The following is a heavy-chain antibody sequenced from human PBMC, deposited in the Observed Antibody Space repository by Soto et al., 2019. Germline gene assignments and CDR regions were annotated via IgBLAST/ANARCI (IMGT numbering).Heavy chain of an antibody. V-gene: IGHV4-59*08. J-gene: IGHJ4*02. CDR2: IYYSGST. D-gene: IGHD3-10*01. CDR3: ARHNYGSGSTYFDY. Sequence: PSETLSLTCTVSGGSLSNNYWSWIRQPPGKGLEWIGYIYYSGSTNYNPSLKSRVTISVDTSKNQFSLKLNSMTAADTAVYYCARHNYGSGSTYFDYWGQGTLVTVSS. CDR1: GGSLSNNY.